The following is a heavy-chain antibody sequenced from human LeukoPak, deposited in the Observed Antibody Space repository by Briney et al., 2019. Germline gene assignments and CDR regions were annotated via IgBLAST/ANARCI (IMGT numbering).Heavy chain of an antibody. Sequence: GGSLRLSCAASGFTFSSHAMSWVRQAPGKGLEWVSTISGGGGSTFYADSVKGRFTISRDNSKNTLYLQMNSLRAEDTAVYYCAKWDTYYDSSGYYFYWGQGTLVTVSS. D-gene: IGHD3-22*01. CDR3: AKWDTYYDSSGYYFY. CDR2: ISGGGGST. V-gene: IGHV3-23*01. J-gene: IGHJ4*02. CDR1: GFTFSSHA.